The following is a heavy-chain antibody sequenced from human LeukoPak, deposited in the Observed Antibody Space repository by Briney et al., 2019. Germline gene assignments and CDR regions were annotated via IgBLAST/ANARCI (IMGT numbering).Heavy chain of an antibody. CDR3: ARMTASGGSCYSCYFDY. V-gene: IGHV3-53*01. Sequence: PGGSLRLSCAASGFTVSSNYMSWVRQAPGKGLEWVSVFYSGGSTYYADSVKGRFTISRDNSKNTLDLQMNSLRAEDTAVYYCARMTASGGSCYSCYFDYWGHGTLVTVSS. CDR1: GFTVSSNY. D-gene: IGHD2-15*01. CDR2: FYSGGST. J-gene: IGHJ4*01.